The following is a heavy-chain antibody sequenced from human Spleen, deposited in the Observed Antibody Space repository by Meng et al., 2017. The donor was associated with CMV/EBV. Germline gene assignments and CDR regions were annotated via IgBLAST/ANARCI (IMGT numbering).Heavy chain of an antibody. CDR2: ISPYNGNT. CDR1: GYTLTSYG. D-gene: IGHD6-19*01. CDR3: ASSVAGNDWLDP. Sequence: SCKPSGYTLTSYGIGWVRQAPGQGLEWMGCISPYNGNTNYGQKLQGRVTMTTDTSTSTAYMELRSLRSDDTAVYYCASSVAGNDWLDPWGQGTLVTVSS. J-gene: IGHJ5*02. V-gene: IGHV1-18*01.